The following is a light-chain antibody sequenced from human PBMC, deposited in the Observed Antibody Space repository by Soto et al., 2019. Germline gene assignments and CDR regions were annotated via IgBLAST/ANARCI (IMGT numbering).Light chain of an antibody. Sequence: VITQSPATLSVSPGERATLSGRASQSVSSNLAWYQQKPGQAPRLLIYGASTRATGIPARFSGSGSGTEFTLTISSLQSEDFAVYYCQQYNNWPPLITYGQGTRLEIK. CDR2: GAS. CDR1: QSVSSN. CDR3: QQYNNWPPLIT. V-gene: IGKV3-15*01. J-gene: IGKJ5*01.